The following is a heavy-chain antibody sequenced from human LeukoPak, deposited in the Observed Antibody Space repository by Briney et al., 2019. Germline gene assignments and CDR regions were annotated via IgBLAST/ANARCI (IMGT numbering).Heavy chain of an antibody. J-gene: IGHJ4*02. D-gene: IGHD2-15*01. Sequence: GGSLTLSCADSGFTFSDSAMSWVRQASGRGLEWVSLISASGGNSYYADSVKGRFTVSRDSSNNTLHLQMNSLRAEDTAVYYCSIDIELICWGRGTLVTVSS. V-gene: IGHV3-23*01. CDR2: ISASGGNS. CDR3: SIDIELIC. CDR1: GFTFSDSA.